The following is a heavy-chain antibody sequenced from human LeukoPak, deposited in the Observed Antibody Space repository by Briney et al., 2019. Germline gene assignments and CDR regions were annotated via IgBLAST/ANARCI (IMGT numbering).Heavy chain of an antibody. Sequence: ASVKVSCKASGYTFIGYYMHWVRQAPGQGLEWMGWINPNSGGTNYAQKFQGRVTMTRDTSISTAYMEVSRLRSDDTAMYYCAMVTAIPYFDYWGQGTLVTVSS. CDR1: GYTFIGYY. D-gene: IGHD2-21*02. CDR2: INPNSGGT. CDR3: AMVTAIPYFDY. V-gene: IGHV1-2*02. J-gene: IGHJ4*02.